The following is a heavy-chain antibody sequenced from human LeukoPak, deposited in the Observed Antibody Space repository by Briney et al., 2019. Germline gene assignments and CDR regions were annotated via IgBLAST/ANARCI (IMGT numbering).Heavy chain of an antibody. CDR3: AKDFRDGYNHPSYYFES. CDR1: GFTFSSYG. J-gene: IGHJ4*02. Sequence: GGSLRLSCAASGFTFSSYGMHWVRQAPGKGLEWVGVISYDGSSEYYADSVQGRFTVARDNSKNTMYLQMNSLRAEDTAVYHCAKDFRDGYNHPSYYFESWGQGTLVTVSS. D-gene: IGHD5-12*01. CDR2: ISYDGSSE. V-gene: IGHV3-30*18.